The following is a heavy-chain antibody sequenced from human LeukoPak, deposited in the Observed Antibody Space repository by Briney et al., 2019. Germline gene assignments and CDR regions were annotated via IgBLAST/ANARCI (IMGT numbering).Heavy chain of an antibody. J-gene: IGHJ4*02. D-gene: IGHD1-26*01. CDR3: ARGTSYWRGYFDY. V-gene: IGHV4-59*01. CDR1: GGSISSYY. CDR2: IYYSGST. Sequence: SETLSLTCTVSGGSISSYYWSWIRQPPGKGLEWIGYIYYSGSTNYNPSLKSRVTISIDTSKNQFSLKLSSVTAADTAVYYCARGTSYWRGYFDYWGQGTLVTVS.